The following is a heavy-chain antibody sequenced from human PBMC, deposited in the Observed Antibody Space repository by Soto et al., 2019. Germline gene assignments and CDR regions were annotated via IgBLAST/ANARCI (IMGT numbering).Heavy chain of an antibody. CDR2: ISYDGSNK. V-gene: IGHV3-30*18. Sequence: GGSLRLSCAASGFTFSSYGMHWVRQAPGKGLEWVAVISYDGSNKYYADSVKGRFTISRDNSKITLYLQMNSLRAEDTAVYYCANFPHDYGDYGLFVYWGQGTLVPVSS. J-gene: IGHJ4*02. CDR1: GFTFSSYG. D-gene: IGHD4-17*01. CDR3: ANFPHDYGDYGLFVY.